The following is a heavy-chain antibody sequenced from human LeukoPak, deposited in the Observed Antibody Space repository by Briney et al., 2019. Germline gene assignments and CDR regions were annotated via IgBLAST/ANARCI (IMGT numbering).Heavy chain of an antibody. CDR3: ARHGSGGGDWVT. CDR1: GVSISDYF. J-gene: IGHJ4*02. Sequence: SETLSLACTVSGVSISDYFWSWIRQPPGKGLEWIAYMHHTRGSDYNPSLKHRLTISVDTSRNHFSLMLSFVTAADTAVYYCARHGSGGGDWVTWGQGILVTVSS. V-gene: IGHV4-59*08. CDR2: MHHTRGS. D-gene: IGHD2-21*02.